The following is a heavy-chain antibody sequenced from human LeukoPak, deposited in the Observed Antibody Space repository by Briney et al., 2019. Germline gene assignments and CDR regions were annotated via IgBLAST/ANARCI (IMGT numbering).Heavy chain of an antibody. CDR2: ISYDGSNA. J-gene: IGHJ5*02. D-gene: IGHD4-17*01. Sequence: PGGSLRLSRAASGFTFSYYAMHRVRQAPGKGLEWVSVISYDGSNAYYADSVKGRFTISRDNSKKTLYLQMSSLRAEDTAIYYCAREGGRDYGDYPWLDPWGQGTLVTVSS. V-gene: IGHV3-30-3*01. CDR1: GFTFSYYA. CDR3: AREGGRDYGDYPWLDP.